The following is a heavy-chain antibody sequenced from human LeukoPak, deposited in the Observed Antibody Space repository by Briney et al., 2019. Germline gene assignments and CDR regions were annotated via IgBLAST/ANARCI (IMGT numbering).Heavy chain of an antibody. Sequence: SVKVSCKASGGTFSSYAISWVRQAPGQGLEWMGGIIPIFGTANYAQKFQGRVTITADESTSTAYMELSSLRSEDTAVYYCAATTSEIPVVFVFDYWGQGTLVTVSS. CDR2: IIPIFGTA. CDR1: GGTFSSYA. D-gene: IGHD6-19*01. CDR3: AATTSEIPVVFVFDY. J-gene: IGHJ4*02. V-gene: IGHV1-69*13.